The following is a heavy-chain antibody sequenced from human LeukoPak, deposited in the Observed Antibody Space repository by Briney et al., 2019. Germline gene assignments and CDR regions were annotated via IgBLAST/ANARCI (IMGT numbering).Heavy chain of an antibody. D-gene: IGHD4-17*01. CDR2: ISSSAGNT. V-gene: IGHV3-23*01. J-gene: IGHJ4*02. Sequence: QAGGSLRLSCAASGFTFSSYAISWVRQAPGKGLEWVSGISSSAGNTNYADSVKGRFTISRDNSKNTLYLQMNSLRVEDTAVYYCAKAQLRVTTGIDNWGQGTLVTVSS. CDR1: GFTFSSYA. CDR3: AKAQLRVTTGIDN.